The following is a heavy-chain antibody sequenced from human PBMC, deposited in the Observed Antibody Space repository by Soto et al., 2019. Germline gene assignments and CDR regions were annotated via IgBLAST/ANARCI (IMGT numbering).Heavy chain of an antibody. J-gene: IGHJ3*02. Sequence: PGGSLRLSCAASGFTFSGFYMSWIRQAPGKGLEWVSYISNSGDTIYYADSVKGRFTISRDNAKNSVYLQMNSVRAEDTAVYYCAYQLWAFEIWGQGTMVTVSS. V-gene: IGHV3-11*01. CDR2: ISNSGDTI. CDR3: AYQLWAFEI. CDR1: GFTFSGFY. D-gene: IGHD1-1*01.